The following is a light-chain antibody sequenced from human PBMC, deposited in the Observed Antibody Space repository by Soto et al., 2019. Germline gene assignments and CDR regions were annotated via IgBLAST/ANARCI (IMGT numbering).Light chain of an antibody. CDR2: DAS. J-gene: IGKJ1*01. Sequence: DIVLTQSPGTLSLSPGERATLSCRASQSMGTNLAWYQHKPGQAPRLLIYDASSRATGIPDRFSGSGSGTDFTLTISRLEPEDFAVYYCQQSGSSRTFGQGTKVDIK. CDR3: QQSGSSRT. V-gene: IGKV3-20*01. CDR1: QSMGTN.